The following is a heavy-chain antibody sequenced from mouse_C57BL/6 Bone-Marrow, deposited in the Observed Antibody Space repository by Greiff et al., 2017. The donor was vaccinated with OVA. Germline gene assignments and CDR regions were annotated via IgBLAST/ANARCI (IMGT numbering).Heavy chain of an antibody. Sequence: EVQLQESGAALVRPGASVKLSCTASGFNITDDDMHWVKQRPEQGLAWIGWIDTENGDTYYASKFKGKATLTADTSSNTAYLQLSILTSEDSAGYYCTLLSDAMDDWGQGTSVTVSS. V-gene: IGHV14-4*01. CDR1: GFNITDDD. CDR2: IDTENGDT. J-gene: IGHJ4*01. D-gene: IGHD3-2*02. CDR3: TLLSDAMDD.